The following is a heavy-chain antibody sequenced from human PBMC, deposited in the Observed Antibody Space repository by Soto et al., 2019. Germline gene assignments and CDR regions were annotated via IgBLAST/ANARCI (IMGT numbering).Heavy chain of an antibody. CDR1: GYTFTSYG. J-gene: IGHJ3*02. Sequence: ASVKVSWKASGYTFTSYGISWVRQAPGQGLEWMGWISAYNGNTNYAQKLQGRVTMTTDTSTSTAYMELRSLRSDDTAVYYCARKGDMDFWSGYYTSFTVDAFDIWGQGTMVTVSS. V-gene: IGHV1-18*01. D-gene: IGHD3-3*01. CDR3: ARKGDMDFWSGYYTSFTVDAFDI. CDR2: ISAYNGNT.